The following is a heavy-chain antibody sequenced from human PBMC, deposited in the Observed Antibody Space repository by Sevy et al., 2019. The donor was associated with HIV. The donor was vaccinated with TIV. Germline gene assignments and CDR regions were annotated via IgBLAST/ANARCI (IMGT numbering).Heavy chain of an antibody. CDR2: INTRGDT. J-gene: IGHJ6*03. D-gene: IGHD3-10*01. Sequence: SETLSLTCTVSGASITNYYWSWIRQPAGKGLEWIGRINTRGDTHHNPSLKSRVTMSLDTSQKHFSLKLTSVIAADTAVYYCARDVVVRGVFPTYYYHYYMDVWGKGTTVTVSS. V-gene: IGHV4-4*07. CDR3: ARDVVVRGVFPTYYYHYYMDV. CDR1: GASITNYY.